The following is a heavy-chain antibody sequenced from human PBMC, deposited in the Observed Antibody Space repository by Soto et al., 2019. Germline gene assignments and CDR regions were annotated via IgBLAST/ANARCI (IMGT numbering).Heavy chain of an antibody. CDR2: INPSGGST. V-gene: IGHV1-46*01. J-gene: IGHJ3*02. Sequence: ASVKVSCKASGYTFTSYYMHWVRQAPGQGLEWMGIINPSGGSTSYAQKFQGRVTMTRDTSTSTVYMELSSLRSEDTAVYYCARDPLGYYDSSGSDAFDIWGQGTMVTVSS. D-gene: IGHD3-22*01. CDR1: GYTFTSYY. CDR3: ARDPLGYYDSSGSDAFDI.